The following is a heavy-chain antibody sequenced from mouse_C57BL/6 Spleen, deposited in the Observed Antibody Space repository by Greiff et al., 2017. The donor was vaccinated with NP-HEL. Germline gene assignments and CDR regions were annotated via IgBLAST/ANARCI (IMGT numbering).Heavy chain of an antibody. CDR2: IDPETGGT. D-gene: IGHD4-1*01. V-gene: IGHV1-15*01. J-gene: IGHJ2*01. Sequence: QVQLQQSGAELVRPGASVTLSCKASGYTFTDYEMLWVKQTPVHGLEWIGAIDPETGGTAYNQKFKGKAILTADKSSSTAYMELRSLTSEDSAVYYCTILGRGYFDYWGQGTTLTVSS. CDR3: TILGRGYFDY. CDR1: GYTFTDYE.